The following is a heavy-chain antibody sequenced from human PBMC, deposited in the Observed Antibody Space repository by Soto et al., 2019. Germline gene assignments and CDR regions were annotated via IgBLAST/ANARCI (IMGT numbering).Heavy chain of an antibody. V-gene: IGHV1-46*01. CDR2: INPSGGTT. CDR1: GYTFTSYY. CDR3: VRGDYYDSSGYYGDPPYFDY. Sequence: QVQLVESGAEVTKPGASVTVSCKASGYTFTSYYLHCVRQAPGQGLEWMGKINPSGGTTSYAQKFQGRVTMTRDTSTSTVYMELSSLRSEDTAVYYCVRGDYYDSSGYYGDPPYFDYWGQGTLVTVSS. J-gene: IGHJ4*02. D-gene: IGHD3-22*01.